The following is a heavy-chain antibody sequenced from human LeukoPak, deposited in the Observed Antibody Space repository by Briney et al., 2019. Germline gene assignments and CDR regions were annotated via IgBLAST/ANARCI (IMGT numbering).Heavy chain of an antibody. V-gene: IGHV1-69*06. Sequence: GASVKVSCKASGGTFSSYAISWVRQAPGQGLEWMGGIIPIFGTANYAQKFQGRVTITADKSTSTAYMELSSLRSEDTAVYYCARDFGDSPLLRYYYYYYMDVWGKGTTVTISS. CDR1: GGTFSSYA. CDR2: IIPIFGTA. D-gene: IGHD2-21*02. CDR3: ARDFGDSPLLRYYYYYYMDV. J-gene: IGHJ6*03.